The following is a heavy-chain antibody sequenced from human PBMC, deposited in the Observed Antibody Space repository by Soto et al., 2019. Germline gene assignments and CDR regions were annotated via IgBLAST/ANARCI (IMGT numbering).Heavy chain of an antibody. Sequence: SETLSLTCTVSGGSIGSYYWTWIRQPPGKGLEWIGYIYYSGSTNYNPSLKSRVTISVDTSKNQFSLKLGSVTAADTAVYYCARGWASAGHFDYWGQGTLVTVSS. J-gene: IGHJ4*02. CDR3: ARGWASAGHFDY. CDR1: GGSIGSYY. V-gene: IGHV4-59*01. CDR2: IYYSGST. D-gene: IGHD3-16*01.